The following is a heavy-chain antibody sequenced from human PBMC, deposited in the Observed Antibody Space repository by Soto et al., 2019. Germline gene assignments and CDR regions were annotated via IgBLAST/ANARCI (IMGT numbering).Heavy chain of an antibody. CDR2: ISGSGGST. CDR1: GFTFTNYA. V-gene: IGHV3-23*01. CDR3: ATRQVDYASVWDMDV. Sequence: EVQLLESGGGLVQPGGSLRLSCAASGFTFTNYAMNWVRQAPGKGLEWVSGISGSGGSTYYADSVKGRFTVSRDNSQNTLYLQMNSLRAEDTAVYYCATRQVDYASVWDMDVWGQGTTVTVSS. D-gene: IGHD3-16*01. J-gene: IGHJ6*02.